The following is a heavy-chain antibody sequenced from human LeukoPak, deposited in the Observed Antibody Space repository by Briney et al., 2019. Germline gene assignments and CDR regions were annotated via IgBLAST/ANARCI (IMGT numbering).Heavy chain of an antibody. V-gene: IGHV3-48*03. D-gene: IGHD3-10*01. J-gene: IGHJ4*02. CDR1: GFSFSSYE. Sequence: GGSLRLSYAASGFSFSSYEMNWVRQAPGKGLEWVSYISHSGSTIYYADSVKGRFTISRDNAKNSLYLQMNSLRVEDTAVYYCARPWRGYGGRGTLVTVSS. CDR2: ISHSGSTI. CDR3: ARPWRGY.